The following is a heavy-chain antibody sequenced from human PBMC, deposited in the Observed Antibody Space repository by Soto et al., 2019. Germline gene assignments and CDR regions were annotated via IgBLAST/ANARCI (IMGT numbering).Heavy chain of an antibody. CDR3: ARGPYCSGGSCYQYFDY. Sequence: SVKVSCKASGGTFSSNTISWVRQAPGQGLEWMGRIIPSLGIANYAQKFQGRVTITADKSTSTAYMELSSLRSEDTAVYYCARGPYCSGGSCYQYFDYWGQGTLVTVSS. V-gene: IGHV1-69*02. D-gene: IGHD2-15*01. J-gene: IGHJ4*02. CDR1: GGTFSSNT. CDR2: IIPSLGIA.